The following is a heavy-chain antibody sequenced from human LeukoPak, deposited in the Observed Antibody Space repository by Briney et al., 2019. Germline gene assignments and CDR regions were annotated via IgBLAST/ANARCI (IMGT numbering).Heavy chain of an antibody. CDR2: IWYDGTNK. CDR3: AKSGRNWAYLEY. J-gene: IGHJ4*02. CDR1: GFTFSNYG. D-gene: IGHD7-27*01. V-gene: IGHV3-33*06. Sequence: PGGSLRLSCAASGFTFSNYGMHWVRQAPGRGLEWVAVIWYDGTNKYYADSVRGRFTISRDSSKNTLYLQMNSLRAEDTAVYYCAKSGRNWAYLEYWGQGTLVTVSS.